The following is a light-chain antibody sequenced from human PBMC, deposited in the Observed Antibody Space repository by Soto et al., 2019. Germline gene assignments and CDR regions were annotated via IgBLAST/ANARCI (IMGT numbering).Light chain of an antibody. V-gene: IGLV2-14*01. CDR2: DVS. Sequence: QSALTQPASVSGSPGQSITISCTGTSSAVGGYNYVSWYQQHPGKAPKLMIYDVSNRPSGVSNRFSGSKSGNTASLTISGLQAEDEADYYCSSYTSSSTPYVFGTVTKLTVL. CDR3: SSYTSSSTPYV. J-gene: IGLJ1*01. CDR1: SSAVGGYNY.